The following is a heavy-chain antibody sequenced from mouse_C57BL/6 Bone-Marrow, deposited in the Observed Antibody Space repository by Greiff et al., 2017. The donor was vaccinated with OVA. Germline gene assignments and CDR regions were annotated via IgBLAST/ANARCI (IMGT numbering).Heavy chain of an antibody. J-gene: IGHJ4*01. D-gene: IGHD1-1*01. Sequence: EVMLVESGGDLVKPGGSLKLSCAASGFTFSSYGMSWVRQTPDKRLEWVATISSGGSYAYYPDSVKGRFTISRDNAKNTLYLQMSSLKSEDTAMYYCARQRYYGSYYAMDYWGQGTSVTVSS. CDR2: ISSGGSYA. CDR3: ARQRYYGSYYAMDY. CDR1: GFTFSSYG. V-gene: IGHV5-6*02.